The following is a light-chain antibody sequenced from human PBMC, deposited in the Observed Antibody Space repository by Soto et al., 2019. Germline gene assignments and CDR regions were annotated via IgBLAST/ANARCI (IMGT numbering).Light chain of an antibody. CDR1: SSNIGQNY. V-gene: IGLV1-51*01. Sequence: QSALTQPPSVSAAPGQKVTISCSGSSSNIGQNYVSWYQQLPGTAPKRLIYDNSKRPSGIPDRFSGSKSGTSATLGITGLQTGDEADYYCGTWDSSLSAVIFGGGTKLTVL. CDR2: DNS. CDR3: GTWDSSLSAVI. J-gene: IGLJ2*01.